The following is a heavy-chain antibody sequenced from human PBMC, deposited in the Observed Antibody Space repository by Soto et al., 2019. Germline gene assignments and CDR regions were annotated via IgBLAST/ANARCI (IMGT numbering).Heavy chain of an antibody. J-gene: IGHJ6*04. V-gene: IGHV1-18*01. CDR3: ARDRSPYYYGSGMDV. Sequence: QVQLVQSGAEVKKPGASVKVSCKASGYTFTSYGISWVRQAPGQGLEWMGWISADNGNTNYAQKRQGRVTMATDTSTSTAYMELRSLRSDDTAVYYCARDRSPYYYGSGMDVWGKGTTVTVSS. D-gene: IGHD3-10*01. CDR1: GYTFTSYG. CDR2: ISADNGNT.